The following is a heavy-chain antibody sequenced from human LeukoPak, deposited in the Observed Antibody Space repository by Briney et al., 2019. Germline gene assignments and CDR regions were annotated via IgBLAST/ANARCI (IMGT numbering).Heavy chain of an antibody. CDR1: GGSISSYY. V-gene: IGHV4-59*08. CDR3: ASRKRITIFGVVKDAFDI. J-gene: IGHJ3*02. D-gene: IGHD3-3*01. CDR2: IYYSGST. Sequence: PETLSLTCTVSGGSISSYYWSWIRQPPGKGLEWIGYIYYSGSTNYNPSLKSRVTISVDTSKNQFSLKLSSVTAADTAVYYCASRKRITIFGVVKDAFDIWGQGTMVTVSS.